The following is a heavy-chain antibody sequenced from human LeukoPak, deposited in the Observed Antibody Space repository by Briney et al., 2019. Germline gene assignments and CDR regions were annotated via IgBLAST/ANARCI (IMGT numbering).Heavy chain of an antibody. Sequence: PSETLSLTCTVSGGSISSSSYYWGWIRQPPGKGLEWIGSICYSGSTYYNPSLKSRVTISVDTAKNQFSLKLSSVTAADTAVYYCARAYNWFDPWGQGTLVTVSS. J-gene: IGHJ5*02. CDR2: ICYSGST. CDR3: ARAYNWFDP. CDR1: GGSISSSSYY. V-gene: IGHV4-39*01.